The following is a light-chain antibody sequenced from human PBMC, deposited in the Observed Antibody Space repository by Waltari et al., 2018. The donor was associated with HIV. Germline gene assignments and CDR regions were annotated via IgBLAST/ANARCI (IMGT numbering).Light chain of an antibody. CDR3: QSYDTPLSGWGI. V-gene: IGLV1-40*01. CDR1: PSNMGTDYD. Sequence: QSVLTQPPSVSGAPGQRVTIPCTGIPSNMGTDYDVPRYQQLPGTAPKPLIFLNDGRPPGVPDPFSGSKSGSSASLAITGLQADDEATYYCQSYDTPLSGWGIFGGGTKVTVL. J-gene: IGLJ2*01. CDR2: LND.